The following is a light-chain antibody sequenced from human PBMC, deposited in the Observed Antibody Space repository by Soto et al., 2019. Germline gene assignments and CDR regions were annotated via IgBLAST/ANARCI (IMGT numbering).Light chain of an antibody. V-gene: IGKV2-28*01. J-gene: IGKJ4*01. Sequence: DIAMTQSPLSLPVTPGEPASISCRSSQSLLHSNGYNYLDWYLQKPGQSPQLLIYLGSIGASGVPDRFSGSGSGTDFTRKISRVEAEDVGVYYCMQALQTPLTFGGGTKVESK. CDR2: LGS. CDR3: MQALQTPLT. CDR1: QSLLHSNGYNY.